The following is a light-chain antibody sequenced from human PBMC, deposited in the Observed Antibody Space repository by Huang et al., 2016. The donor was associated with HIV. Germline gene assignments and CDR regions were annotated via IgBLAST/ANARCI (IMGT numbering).Light chain of an antibody. Sequence: DIVMIQSPLSLPVTRGDPASISCRSSQSLLHTNAYNYLDWYLQKPGQSPQLLIYLGSSRASGVPDRFSGGGSGTRFSLNISRVEAEDAGIYYCMEALKTPYTFGQGTKLEIK. CDR2: LGS. V-gene: IGKV2-28*01. CDR3: MEALKTPYT. CDR1: QSLLHTNAYNY. J-gene: IGKJ2*01.